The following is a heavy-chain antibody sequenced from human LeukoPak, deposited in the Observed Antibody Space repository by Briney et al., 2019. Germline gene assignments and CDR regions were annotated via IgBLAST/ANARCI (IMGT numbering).Heavy chain of an antibody. D-gene: IGHD2-2*01. V-gene: IGHV3-9*01. J-gene: IGHJ4*02. CDR3: AKDIWGSTSCFDY. CDR1: GFTFDDYA. CDR2: ISWNSGSI. Sequence: GRSLRLSCAASGFTFDDYAVHWVRQAPGKGLEWVSGISWNSGSIGYADSVKGRFTISRDNAKNSLYLQMNSLRAEDTALYYCAKDIWGSTSCFDYWGQGTLVTVSS.